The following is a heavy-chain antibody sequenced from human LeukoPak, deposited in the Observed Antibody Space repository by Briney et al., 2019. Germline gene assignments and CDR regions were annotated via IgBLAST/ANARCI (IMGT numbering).Heavy chain of an antibody. V-gene: IGHV3-30*18. J-gene: IGHJ4*02. CDR3: AKGDVDTAMVRGY. CDR2: ISYDGSNK. D-gene: IGHD5-18*01. CDR1: GFTYSSYG. Sequence: GRSLRLSCAASGFTYSSYGMHWVRQAPGKGQEWVAVISYDGSNKYYADSVKGRFTISRDNSKNTLYLQMNSLRAEDTAVYYCAKGDVDTAMVRGYWGQGTLVTVSS.